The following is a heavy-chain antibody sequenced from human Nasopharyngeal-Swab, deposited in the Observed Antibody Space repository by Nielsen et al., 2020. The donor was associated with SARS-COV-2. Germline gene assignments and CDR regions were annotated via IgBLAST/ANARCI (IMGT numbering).Heavy chain of an antibody. Sequence: VRQAPGKGLEWVAVISYDGSNKYYADSVKGRFTISRDNSKNTLYLQMNSLRAEDAAVYYCAKDVLGIAAAPPLGAFDIWGQGTMVTVSS. V-gene: IGHV3-30-3*02. CDR2: ISYDGSNK. D-gene: IGHD6-13*01. CDR3: AKDVLGIAAAPPLGAFDI. J-gene: IGHJ3*02.